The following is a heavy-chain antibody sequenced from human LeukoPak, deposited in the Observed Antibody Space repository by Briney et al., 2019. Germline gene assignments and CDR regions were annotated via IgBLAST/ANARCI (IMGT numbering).Heavy chain of an antibody. J-gene: IGHJ4*02. CDR1: GYTFTSYG. V-gene: IGHV1-18*01. CDR2: ISAYNGNT. CDR3: ARVPHKHHYDYVWGSYRYGYYFDY. D-gene: IGHD3-16*02. Sequence: ASVKVSCKASGYTFTSYGISWVRQAPGQGLEWMGWISAYNGNTNYAQKLQGRVTMTTDTSTSTAYMELRSQRSDDTAVYYCARVPHKHHYDYVWGSYRYGYYFDYWGQGTLVTVSS.